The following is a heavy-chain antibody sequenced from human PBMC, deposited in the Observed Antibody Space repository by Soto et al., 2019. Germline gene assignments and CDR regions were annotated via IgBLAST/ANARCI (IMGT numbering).Heavy chain of an antibody. CDR1: GFTFSSYS. CDR2: ISGSSSYI. J-gene: IGHJ4*02. V-gene: IGHV3-21*01. Sequence: EVQLVESGGGLVKPGGSLRLSCAASGFTFSSYSMNWVRQAPGKGLEWVSSISGSSSYIYYADSVKGRFTISRDNAKNSLYLRMNSLGAEDTVVYYCARDVGDSIGYSMTCAYWGQGTLVTVSS. CDR3: ARDVGDSIGYSMTCAY. D-gene: IGHD3-22*01.